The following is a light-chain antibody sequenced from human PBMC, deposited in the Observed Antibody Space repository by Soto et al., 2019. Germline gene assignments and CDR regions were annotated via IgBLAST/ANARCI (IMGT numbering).Light chain of an antibody. CDR1: QSISHW. CDR3: QQYDSVLGT. V-gene: IGKV1-5*01. J-gene: IGKJ1*01. Sequence: DIQITQSPSTLSASVVDSVTITCRASQSISHWLAWYQQKPGKAPKFLIYDASSLESGVPSRFSGSGSGTEFTLTISSLQPDDFATYYCQQYDSVLGTFGPGTKVDIK. CDR2: DAS.